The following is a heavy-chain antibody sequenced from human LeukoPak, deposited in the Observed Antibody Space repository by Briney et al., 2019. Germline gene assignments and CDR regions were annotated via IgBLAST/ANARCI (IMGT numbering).Heavy chain of an antibody. Sequence: GRSLRLSCAASGFTFSSYAMSWVRQAPGKGLEWVSAISGSGGSTYYADSVKGRFTISRDNSKNTLYLQMNSLRAEDTAVYYCARAYYDFWSGYIFFDYWGQGTLVTVSS. V-gene: IGHV3-23*01. CDR2: ISGSGGST. CDR1: GFTFSSYA. J-gene: IGHJ4*02. CDR3: ARAYYDFWSGYIFFDY. D-gene: IGHD3-3*01.